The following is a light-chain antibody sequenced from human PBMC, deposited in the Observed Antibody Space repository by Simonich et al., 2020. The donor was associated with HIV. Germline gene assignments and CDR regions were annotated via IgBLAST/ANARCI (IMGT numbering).Light chain of an antibody. Sequence: EIVMTQSPATLSVSPVERATLSCRASQSVSSNLAWYQQKPGQAPRLLIYGSSTRATGIPARFSGSGSGTEFTLTITSMQAEDFAVYYCQQYNNWPLFFGQGTKVEIK. CDR2: GSS. V-gene: IGKV3-15*01. CDR3: QQYNNWPLF. CDR1: QSVSSN. J-gene: IGKJ2*01.